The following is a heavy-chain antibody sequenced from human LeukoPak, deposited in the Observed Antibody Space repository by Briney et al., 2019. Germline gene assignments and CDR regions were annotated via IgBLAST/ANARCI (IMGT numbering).Heavy chain of an antibody. CDR3: ARVRGDSSGWNYRLDY. Sequence: GASVKVSCKAFGYTFASYGISWVRQAPGQGLEWLGWISSYNGNTNYAQKLQGRVTMTTDTSTSTAYMELRSLRSDDTAVYYCARVRGDSSGWNYRLDYWGQGTLVTVSS. CDR2: ISSYNGNT. D-gene: IGHD6-19*01. J-gene: IGHJ4*02. V-gene: IGHV1-18*01. CDR1: GYTFASYG.